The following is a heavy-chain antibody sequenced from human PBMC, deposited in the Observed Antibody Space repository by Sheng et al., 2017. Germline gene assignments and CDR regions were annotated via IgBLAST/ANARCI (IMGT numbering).Heavy chain of an antibody. Sequence: QVQLQESGPGLVKPSQTLSLTCTVSGGSISSGSYYWSWIRQPAGKGLEWIGHIYTSGSTNYNPSLKSRVTISVDTSKNQFSLKLSSVTAADTAVYYCARHWVWFSEVANWYFDLWGRGTLVTVSS. V-gene: IGHV4-61*09. CDR3: ARHWVWFSEVANWYFDL. J-gene: IGHJ2*01. D-gene: IGHD3-10*01. CDR2: IYTSGST. CDR1: GGSISSGSYY.